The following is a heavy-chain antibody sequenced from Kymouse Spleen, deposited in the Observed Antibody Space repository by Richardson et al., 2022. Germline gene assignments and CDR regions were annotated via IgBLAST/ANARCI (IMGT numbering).Heavy chain of an antibody. Sequence: EVQLVESGGGLVKPGGSLRLSCAASGFTFSNAWMSWVRQAPGKGLEWVGRIKSKTDGGTTDYAAPVKGRFTISRDDSKNTLYLQMNSLKTEDTAVYYCTTDPPYSSFYYYYGMDVWGQGTTVTVSS. J-gene: IGHJ6*02. CDR1: GFTFSNAW. D-gene: IGHD6-19*01. CDR3: TTDPPYSSFYYYYGMDV. CDR2: IKSKTDGGTT. V-gene: IGHV3-15*01.